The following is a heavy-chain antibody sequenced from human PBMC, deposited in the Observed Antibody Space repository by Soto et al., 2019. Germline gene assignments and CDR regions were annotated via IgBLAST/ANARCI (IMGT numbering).Heavy chain of an antibody. CDR3: ARKRSSCWYYYYYGMDV. V-gene: IGHV4-30-2*01. J-gene: IGHJ6*02. CDR2: IYHSGST. CDR1: GGSISSGGYS. Sequence: PSETLSLTCAVSGGSISSGGYSWSWIRQPPGKGLEWIGYIYHSGSTYYNPSLKSRVTISVDRSKNQFSLKLSSVTAADTAVYYCARKRSSCWYYYYYGMDVWGQGTTVTVSS. D-gene: IGHD6-13*01.